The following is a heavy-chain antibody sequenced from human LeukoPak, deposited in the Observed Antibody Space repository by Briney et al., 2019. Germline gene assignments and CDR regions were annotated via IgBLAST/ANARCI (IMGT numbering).Heavy chain of an antibody. CDR2: IYTSGST. Sequence: KTSETLSLTCTVSGGSISSGSYYWTWIRQPAGKGLEWIGRIYTSGSTNHNPSLKSRVTISLDTSKNRFSLKLISVTAADTAVYFCARERTDTSMDYWGQGTLVTVSS. CDR3: ARERTDTSMDY. D-gene: IGHD5-18*01. J-gene: IGHJ4*02. CDR1: GGSISSGSYY. V-gene: IGHV4-61*02.